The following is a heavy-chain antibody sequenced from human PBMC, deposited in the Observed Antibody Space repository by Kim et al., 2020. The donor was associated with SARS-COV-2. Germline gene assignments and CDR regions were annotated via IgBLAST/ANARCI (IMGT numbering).Heavy chain of an antibody. CDR2: VSGAGGIT. CDR1: GFTFADYV. J-gene: IGHJ4*02. Sequence: GGSLRLSCAASGFTFADYVMHWFRQAPGKGLEWLAHVSGAGGITYYAESVRGRFTISRDNNKDSLYLQMNSLRPDDTAFYYCSKASGWVSRYWGQGTLVTVSS. V-gene: IGHV3-43*02. CDR3: SKASGWVSRY. D-gene: IGHD3-10*01.